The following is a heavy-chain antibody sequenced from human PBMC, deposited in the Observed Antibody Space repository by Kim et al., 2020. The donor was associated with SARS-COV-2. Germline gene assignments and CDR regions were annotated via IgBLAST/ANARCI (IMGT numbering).Heavy chain of an antibody. CDR2: INHSGRT. D-gene: IGHD5-12*01. CDR1: GGSFSGYY. CDR3: ARARREWLRLEYYYYMDV. J-gene: IGHJ6*03. Sequence: SETLSLTCAVYGGSFSGYYWSWIRQPPGKGLEWIGQINHSGRTNYNPSLESRLTISVDTSKNQFSLKLSSVTAADTAVYYCARARREWLRLEYYYYMDVWGKGTTVTVSS. V-gene: IGHV4-34*01.